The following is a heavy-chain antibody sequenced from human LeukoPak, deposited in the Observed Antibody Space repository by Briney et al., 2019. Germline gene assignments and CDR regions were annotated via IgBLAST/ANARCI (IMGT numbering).Heavy chain of an antibody. CDR3: AKPYYYVSSGYYPYDY. Sequence: PGGSLRLSCAASGFTFSSYGMHWVRQAPGKGLEWVAVISYDGSNKYYADSVKGRFTISRDNSKNTLYLQMNSLRAEDTAVYYCAKPYYYVSSGYYPYDYWGQGTLVTVSS. J-gene: IGHJ4*02. CDR1: GFTFSSYG. CDR2: ISYDGSNK. V-gene: IGHV3-30*18. D-gene: IGHD3-22*01.